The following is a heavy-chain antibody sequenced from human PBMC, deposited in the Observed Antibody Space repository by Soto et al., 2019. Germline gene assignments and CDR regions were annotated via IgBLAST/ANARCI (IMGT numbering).Heavy chain of an antibody. CDR1: GFTFSSYA. CDR3: AKLASSGYFGY. V-gene: IGHV3-23*01. CDR2: ISGSGGST. J-gene: IGHJ4*02. Sequence: VGSLRLSCAASGFTFSSYAMSWVRQAPGKGLEWVSAISGSGGSTYYADSVKGRFTVSRDNSKNTLYLQMNSLRAEDTAVYYCAKLASSGYFGYWGQGTLVTVSS. D-gene: IGHD3-22*01.